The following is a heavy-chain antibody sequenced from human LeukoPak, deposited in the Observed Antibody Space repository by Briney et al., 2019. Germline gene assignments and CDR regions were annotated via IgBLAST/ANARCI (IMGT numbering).Heavy chain of an antibody. Sequence: PGGSLRLSCAASGFTLSDYYMSWMRQAPRKGLEWVSYISSSSSYTNYADSVKGRFTISRDNAKNSLYLQMNSLRAEDTAVYYCARAPVATMADYWGQGTLVTVSS. V-gene: IGHV3-11*06. CDR3: ARAPVATMADY. D-gene: IGHD5-12*01. CDR2: ISSSSSYT. CDR1: GFTLSDYY. J-gene: IGHJ4*02.